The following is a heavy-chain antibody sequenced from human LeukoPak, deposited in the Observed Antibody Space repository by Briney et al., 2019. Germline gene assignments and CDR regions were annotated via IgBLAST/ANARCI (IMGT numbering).Heavy chain of an antibody. V-gene: IGHV3-21*01. CDR2: ISSSSSYI. D-gene: IGHD1-7*01. CDR1: GFTFSRHS. Sequence: GGSLRLSCAVSGFTFSRHSMNWVRQAPGKGLEWVSSISSSSSYIYYADSVKGRFTISRDNAKNSLYLQMNSLRAEDTAVYYCARGGWNYAYYYMDVWGKGTTVTVSS. J-gene: IGHJ6*03. CDR3: ARGGWNYAYYYMDV.